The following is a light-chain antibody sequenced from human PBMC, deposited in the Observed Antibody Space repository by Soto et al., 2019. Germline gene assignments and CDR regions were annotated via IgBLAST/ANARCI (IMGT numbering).Light chain of an antibody. CDR1: QSVYSSY. CDR3: QQYGSSPLT. CDR2: GAS. Sequence: EIVLTQSPGTLSLSPGERATLSCRASQSVYSSYLAWYQQKPGQAPRLLIYGASSRATGIPVRFSGSGSGTDFTRTISRLEAEDFGVYYCQQYGSSPLTFGGGTKVEIK. J-gene: IGKJ4*02. V-gene: IGKV3-20*01.